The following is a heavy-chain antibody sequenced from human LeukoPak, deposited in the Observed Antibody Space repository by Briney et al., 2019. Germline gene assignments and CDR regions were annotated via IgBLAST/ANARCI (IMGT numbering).Heavy chain of an antibody. J-gene: IGHJ3*02. Sequence: GGSLRLSCAASGFTFSSYGMHWVRQAPGKGLEWVAFIRYDGSNKYYADSVKGRFTISRDNSKNTLYLPMNSLRAADTAVYYCAGVPAAISAFDIWGQGTMVTVSS. V-gene: IGHV3-30*02. D-gene: IGHD2-2*01. CDR1: GFTFSSYG. CDR2: IRYDGSNK. CDR3: AGVPAAISAFDI.